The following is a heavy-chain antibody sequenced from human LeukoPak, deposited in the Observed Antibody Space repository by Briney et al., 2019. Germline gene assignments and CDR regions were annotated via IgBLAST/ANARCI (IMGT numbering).Heavy chain of an antibody. V-gene: IGHV3-23*01. CDR2: ISGSGGST. J-gene: IGHJ4*02. CDR3: AEAPDYYGSGSYYGD. D-gene: IGHD3-10*01. CDR1: GFTFSSYA. Sequence: GGSLRLSCAASGFTFSSYAMSWVRQAPGKGLEWVSAISGSGGSTYYADSVKGRFTISRDNSKNTLYLQMNSLRAEDTAVYYCAEAPDYYGSGSYYGDWGQGTLVTVSS.